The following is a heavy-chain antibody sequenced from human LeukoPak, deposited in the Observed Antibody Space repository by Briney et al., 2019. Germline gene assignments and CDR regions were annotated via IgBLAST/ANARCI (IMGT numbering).Heavy chain of an antibody. CDR3: ARVGDDYNEYVDY. J-gene: IGHJ4*02. D-gene: IGHD5-24*01. CDR1: GFTFSDYY. V-gene: IGHV3-11*04. Sequence: GGSLRLSCAASGFTFSDYYMSCIRQAPGKGLDWISYISSSAMTIHYADSVKGRFTISRDNAKNSLLLQMNSLRAEDSAVYYCARVGDDYNEYVDYWGQGTLVTVSS. CDR2: ISSSAMTI.